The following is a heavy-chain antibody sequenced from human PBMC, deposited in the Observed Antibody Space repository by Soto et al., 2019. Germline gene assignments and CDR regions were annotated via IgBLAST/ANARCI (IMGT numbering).Heavy chain of an antibody. D-gene: IGHD2-2*03. Sequence: QLQLQESGPGLVKPSETLSLTCTVSGGSVSSNNYSWGWVRQSPGEGLEWIGTIYSNDNTHYNPPLQGRVTISVATAKNEFSLSLNSVTAAGAAADYCARVNGDCGSHVGHVYAGMDVWGQGTPVTVSS. CDR1: GGSVSSNNYS. CDR3: ARVNGDCGSHVGHVYAGMDV. CDR2: IYSNDNT. J-gene: IGHJ6*02. V-gene: IGHV4-39*07.